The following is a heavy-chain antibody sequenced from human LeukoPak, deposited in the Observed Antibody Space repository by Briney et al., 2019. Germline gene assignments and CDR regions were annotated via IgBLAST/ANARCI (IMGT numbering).Heavy chain of an antibody. CDR2: ISWNSGSI. V-gene: IGHV3-9*01. J-gene: IGHJ4*02. CDR1: GFTFDDYA. Sequence: PGRSLRLSCAASGFTFDDYAMHWVRQAPGKGLEWVSGISWNSGSIGYADSVKGRFTISRDNAKNSLYLQMNSLRAEDTALYYCAKDRGYSYDYFDYWGQGTLVTVSS. CDR3: AKDRGYSYDYFDY. D-gene: IGHD5-18*01.